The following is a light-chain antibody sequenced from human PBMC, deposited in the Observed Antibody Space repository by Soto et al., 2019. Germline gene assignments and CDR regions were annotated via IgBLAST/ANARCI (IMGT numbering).Light chain of an antibody. V-gene: IGKV1-5*03. CDR3: QHYNSYSEA. J-gene: IGKJ1*01. Sequence: IQLTQSPSSLSAAVGDRVTLTCRASQDINTGVAWYQQKPGQTPKLLIYKASTLKSGVPSRFSGSGSGTEFTLTISSLQPDDFATYYCQHYNSYSEAFGQGTKVDIK. CDR2: KAS. CDR1: QDINTG.